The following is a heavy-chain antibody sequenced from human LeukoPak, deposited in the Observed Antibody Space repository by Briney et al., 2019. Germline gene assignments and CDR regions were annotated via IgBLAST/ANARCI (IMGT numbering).Heavy chain of an antibody. CDR1: GYTLTELS. V-gene: IGHV1-24*01. CDR3: ATVPSGSYAFDI. Sequence: ASVKVSCKVSGYTLTELSMHWVRQAPGKGLGWMGGFDPEDGETIYAQKFQGRVTMTEDTSTDTAYMELSSLRSEDTAVYYCATVPSGSYAFDIWGQGTMVTVSS. J-gene: IGHJ3*02. D-gene: IGHD3-10*01. CDR2: FDPEDGET.